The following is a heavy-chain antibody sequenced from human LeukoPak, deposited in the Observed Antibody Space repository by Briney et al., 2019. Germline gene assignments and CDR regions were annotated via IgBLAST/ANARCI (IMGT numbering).Heavy chain of an antibody. Sequence: SETLSLTCTVSGGSISSYYWSWIRQPAGKGLEWIGRVYTSGSTNYNPSLKSRVTMSVDTSKNQFSLKLSSVTAADTAVYYFARRPVLRYFDRGFDPWGQGTLVTVSS. J-gene: IGHJ5*02. D-gene: IGHD3-9*01. V-gene: IGHV4-4*07. CDR1: GGSISSYY. CDR3: ARRPVLRYFDRGFDP. CDR2: VYTSGST.